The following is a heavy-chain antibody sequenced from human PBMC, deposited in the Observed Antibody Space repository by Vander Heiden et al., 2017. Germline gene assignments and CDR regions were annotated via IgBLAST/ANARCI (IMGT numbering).Heavy chain of an antibody. CDR2: IVVGSGNT. D-gene: IGHD3-22*01. CDR1: GFTFTSSA. J-gene: IGHJ4*02. V-gene: IGHV1-58*01. Sequence: QMQLVQSGPEVKKPGTSVKVSCKASGFTFTSSAVQWVRQARGQRLEWIGWIVVGSGNTNYAQKFQERVTITRDMSTSTAYMELSSLRSEDTAVYYCAADTRPFYDSSGYTFDYWGQGPLVTVSS. CDR3: AADTRPFYDSSGYTFDY.